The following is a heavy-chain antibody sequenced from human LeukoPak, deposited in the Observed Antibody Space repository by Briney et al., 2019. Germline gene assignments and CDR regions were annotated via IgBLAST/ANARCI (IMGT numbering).Heavy chain of an antibody. D-gene: IGHD1-26*01. Sequence: RGSLRLSWAASGFTFSSHWMSWVRQAPGKGLEWVANIKQDGSEKYCVDSVKGRFTISRDNAKNSLYLQMNSLRAEDTAVYYCARDFVGAAHWGQGTLVTVSS. CDR2: IKQDGSEK. CDR1: GFTFSSHW. V-gene: IGHV3-7*01. CDR3: ARDFVGAAH. J-gene: IGHJ4*02.